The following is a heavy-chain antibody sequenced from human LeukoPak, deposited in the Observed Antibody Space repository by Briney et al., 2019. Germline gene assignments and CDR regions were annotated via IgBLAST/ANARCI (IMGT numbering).Heavy chain of an antibody. Sequence: PGVSLRLSCKASGFTVSNNYMNWVRQAPGKGLGWVALIYSGGTTNYADSVKGRFTISRDNSKNTLYLQMTNVRVEDTAVYYCARDPPGIAASVSGGWGQGTLVTVSS. D-gene: IGHD6-13*01. V-gene: IGHV3-53*01. CDR1: GFTVSNNY. J-gene: IGHJ4*02. CDR2: IYSGGTT. CDR3: ARDPPGIAASVSGG.